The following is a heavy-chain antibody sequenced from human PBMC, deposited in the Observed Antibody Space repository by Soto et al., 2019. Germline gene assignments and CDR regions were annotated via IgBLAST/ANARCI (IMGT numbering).Heavy chain of an antibody. D-gene: IGHD2-2*02. Sequence: PGGFLRLSCAASGYTFTSYAMHWVRQAPGQRLEWMGWINAGNGNTKYSQKFQGRVTITRDTSASTAYMELSSLRSEDTAVYYCARDQGYCSSTSCYSHYYYGMDVWGQGTTVTVSS. CDR1: GYTFTSYA. V-gene: IGHV1-3*01. J-gene: IGHJ6*02. CDR3: ARDQGYCSSTSCYSHYYYGMDV. CDR2: INAGNGNT.